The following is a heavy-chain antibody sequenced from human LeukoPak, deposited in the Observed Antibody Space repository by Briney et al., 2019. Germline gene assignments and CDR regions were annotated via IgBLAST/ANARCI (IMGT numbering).Heavy chain of an antibody. Sequence: SETLSLTYTVSGGSISSYYWSWIRQPPGKGLEWIGYIYYSGSTYYNPSLKSRVTISVDTSKNQFSLKLSSVTAADTAVYYCARVKCSSTSCYGYYYYYYMDVWGKGTTVTVSS. CDR2: IYYSGST. J-gene: IGHJ6*03. CDR3: ARVKCSSTSCYGYYYYYYMDV. CDR1: GGSISSYY. D-gene: IGHD2-2*01. V-gene: IGHV4-59*12.